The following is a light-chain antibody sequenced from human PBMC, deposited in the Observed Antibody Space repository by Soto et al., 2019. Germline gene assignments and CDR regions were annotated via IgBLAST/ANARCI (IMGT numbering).Light chain of an antibody. CDR3: QHYGSSPL. CDR2: GAS. J-gene: IGKJ4*01. Sequence: EIVLTQSPGTLSLSPGDRATLSCRASQTVSSTYLAWYQQKPGQAPRLLIYGASRRATGIPDRFSGSGSGADFTLTISRLEPADFAVYYCQHYGSSPLFGGGTK. CDR1: QTVSSTY. V-gene: IGKV3-20*01.